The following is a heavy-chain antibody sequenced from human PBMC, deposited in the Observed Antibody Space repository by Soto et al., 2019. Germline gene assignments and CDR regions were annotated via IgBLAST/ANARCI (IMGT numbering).Heavy chain of an antibody. Sequence: QVQLVQSGAEVKKPGSSVKVSCKASGGTFSSYAISWVRQAPGQGLKWMGGIIPISGTANYALKFQGRVTITADESTSTVYMELSSLRSEDTAVYFCARSQGSSTSLEIYYYYYYGMDVWGQGTTVTVSS. CDR1: GGTFSSYA. CDR3: ARSQGSSTSLEIYYYYYYGMDV. D-gene: IGHD2-2*01. J-gene: IGHJ6*02. V-gene: IGHV1-69*01. CDR2: IIPISGTA.